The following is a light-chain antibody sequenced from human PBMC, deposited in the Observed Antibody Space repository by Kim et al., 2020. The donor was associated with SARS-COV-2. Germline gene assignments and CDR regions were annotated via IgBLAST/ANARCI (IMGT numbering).Light chain of an antibody. CDR2: GAF. V-gene: IGKV3-20*01. J-gene: IGKJ5*01. Sequence: SLSPGESATLSCRASHRVSSIAWYQQQPGQAPGLLIYGAFTRATGIPDRFSGSGSGTDFTLTISRLEPEDFAVYFCQQHGSSPISFGQGTRLEIK. CDR3: QQHGSSPIS. CDR1: HRVSS.